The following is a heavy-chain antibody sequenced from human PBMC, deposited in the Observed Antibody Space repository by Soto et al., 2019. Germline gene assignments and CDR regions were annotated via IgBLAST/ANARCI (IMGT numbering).Heavy chain of an antibody. CDR3: ARGIKMKGPCTNGVCYYYYYGMDV. CDR2: INPSGGST. Sequence: ASVKVSCKASGYTFTSYYMHWVRQATGQGLEWMGIINPSGGSTSYAQKFQGRVTMTRDTSTSTVYMELSSLRSEETAVYYCARGIKMKGPCTNGVCYYYYYGMDVWGQGTTVTVSS. CDR1: GYTFTSYY. D-gene: IGHD2-8*01. J-gene: IGHJ6*02. V-gene: IGHV1-46*01.